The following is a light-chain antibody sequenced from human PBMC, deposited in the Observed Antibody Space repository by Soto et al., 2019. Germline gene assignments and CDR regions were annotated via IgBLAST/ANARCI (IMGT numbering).Light chain of an antibody. Sequence: QAVVTQEPSFSVSPGGTVTLTCGLSSGSVSTSYYPSWYQQTPGQAPRTLIYNTYTRSSGVPDRFSASILGDKAALTITGAQAEDESDYYCVLYMGSGISVFGGGTQLTVL. CDR2: NTY. V-gene: IGLV8-61*01. CDR3: VLYMGSGISV. J-gene: IGLJ2*01. CDR1: SGSVSTSYY.